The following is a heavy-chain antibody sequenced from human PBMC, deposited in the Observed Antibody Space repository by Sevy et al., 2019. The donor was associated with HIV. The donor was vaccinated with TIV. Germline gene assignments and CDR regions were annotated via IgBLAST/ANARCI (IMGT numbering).Heavy chain of an antibody. V-gene: IGHV4-59*01. Sequence: SETLSLTCTVSGGSISSYYWSWIRQPPGKGLEWIGYIYYSGSTNYNPSLKSRVTISVDTSKNQFSLKLSSVTAADTAVYYCARYSVTTRSNWFDPWGQGTLVTVS. CDR1: GGSISSYY. D-gene: IGHD4-17*01. CDR2: IYYSGST. J-gene: IGHJ5*02. CDR3: ARYSVTTRSNWFDP.